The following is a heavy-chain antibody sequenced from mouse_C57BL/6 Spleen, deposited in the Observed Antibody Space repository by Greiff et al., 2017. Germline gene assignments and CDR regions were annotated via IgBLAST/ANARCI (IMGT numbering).Heavy chain of an antibody. J-gene: IGHJ1*03. D-gene: IGHD2-13*01. CDR1: GYTFTSYW. CDR3: AGDYGRYFGG. CDR2: INPSSGYT. V-gene: IGHV1-7*01. Sequence: QVQLQQSGAELAKPGASVKLSCKASGYTFTSYWMHWVKQRPGQGLEWIGYINPSSGYTKYNQKFKDKATLTADKSSSTADMQLSSLTYEDSAVYNCAGDYGRYFGGWGTGTTVTVSS.